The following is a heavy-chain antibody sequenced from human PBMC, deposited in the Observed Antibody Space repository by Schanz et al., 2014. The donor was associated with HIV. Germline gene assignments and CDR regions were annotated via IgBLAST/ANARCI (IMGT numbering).Heavy chain of an antibody. CDR2: ISYDGSDK. V-gene: IGHV3-30*18. D-gene: IGHD4-4*01. Sequence: VQLVESGGGLVQPGGSLRVSCAASGFTFSSYGMHWVRQAPGKGLEWVAVISYDGSDKYYADSVKGRFSISRDSAKNTLYLQMNRLSAEDTALYFCANDPELTTITGYFASWGQGTLVTVSP. CDR3: ANDPELTTITGYFAS. J-gene: IGHJ4*02. CDR1: GFTFSSYG.